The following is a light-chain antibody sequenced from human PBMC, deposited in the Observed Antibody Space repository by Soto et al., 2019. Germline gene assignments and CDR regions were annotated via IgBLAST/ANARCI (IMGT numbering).Light chain of an antibody. CDR1: SGHSSNV. CDR2: LEGSGSY. CDR3: QTWGTGALI. Sequence: QLVLTQSASASASLGSSVKLTCTLSSGHSSNVIAWHQQQPGKAPRYLMKLEGSGSYTKGSGVPDRFSGSSSGADRYLTISNLQSEDEADYYCQTWGTGALIFGGGTKLTVL. V-gene: IGLV4-60*03. J-gene: IGLJ2*01.